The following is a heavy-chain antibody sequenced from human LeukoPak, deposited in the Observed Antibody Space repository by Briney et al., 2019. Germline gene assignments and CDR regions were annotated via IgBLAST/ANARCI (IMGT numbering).Heavy chain of an antibody. CDR2: IYHSGST. J-gene: IGHJ4*02. CDR3: ARERPYGDYFDY. V-gene: IGHV4-30-2*01. Sequence: PSETLSLTCTVSGGSISSGGYSWSWIRQPPGKGLEWIGYIYHSGSTYYNPSLKSRVTISVDTSKNQFSLKLSSVTVADTAVYYCARERPYGDYFDYWGQGTLVTVSS. CDR1: GGSISSGGYS. D-gene: IGHD4-17*01.